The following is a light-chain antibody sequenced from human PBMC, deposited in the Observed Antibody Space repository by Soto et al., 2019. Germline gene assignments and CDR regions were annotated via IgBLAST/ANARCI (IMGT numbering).Light chain of an antibody. CDR2: GNS. CDR3: QSYDSRLSGYVV. J-gene: IGLJ2*01. Sequence: QSVLTQPPSVSGAPGQRVTISCTGSSSNIGAGYDVHWYQQLPGTAPKLLIYGNSNRPSGVPDRFSGSKSGTSASLAITGLQAEDEADYYCQSYDSRLSGYVVFGGGTKL. V-gene: IGLV1-40*01. CDR1: SSNIGAGYD.